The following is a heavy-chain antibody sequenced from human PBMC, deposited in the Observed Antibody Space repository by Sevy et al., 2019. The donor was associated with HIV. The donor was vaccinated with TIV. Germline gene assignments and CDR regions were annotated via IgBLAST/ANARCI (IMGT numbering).Heavy chain of an antibody. V-gene: IGHV1-18*01. J-gene: IGHJ5*02. CDR2: ISTYNTVR. CDR3: ARSTQVAGRSNWFDP. CDR1: GYTFTSYG. D-gene: IGHD6-19*01. Sequence: ASVKVSCKASGYTFTSYGISWVRQAPGQGLEWMGWISTYNTVRNSAQKFHDRVTMTIDTSTSIAYMELRGLRSDDTAVYYCARSTQVAGRSNWFDPWGQGTLVTVSS.